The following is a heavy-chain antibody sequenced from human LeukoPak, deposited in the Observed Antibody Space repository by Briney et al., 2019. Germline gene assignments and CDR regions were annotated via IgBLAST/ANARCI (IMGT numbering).Heavy chain of an antibody. CDR3: ASTYYGGNSGSYWYFDL. J-gene: IGHJ2*01. CDR2: IYPGDSDT. D-gene: IGHD4-23*01. V-gene: IGHV5-51*01. CDR1: GYSFTSYW. Sequence: GESLKISCKGSGYSFTSYWIGWVRQMPGKGLEWMGIIYPGDSDTRYSPSFQGQVTISADKSISTAYLQWSSLKASDTAVYYCASTYYGGNSGSYWYFDLWGRGTLVTVSS.